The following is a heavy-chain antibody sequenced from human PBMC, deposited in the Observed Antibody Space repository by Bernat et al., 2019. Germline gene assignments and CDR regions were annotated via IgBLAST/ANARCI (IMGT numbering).Heavy chain of an antibody. D-gene: IGHD6-19*01. Sequence: QVQLQESGPGLVKPSETLSLTCTVPGGPISSYYWSWIRQPPGKGLEWIGYIYYSGSTNYNPSLKSRVTISVDTSKNQFSLKLSSVTAADTAVYYCARAIGPYSSGLTPWGQGTLVTVSS. CDR3: ARAIGPYSSGLTP. CDR2: IYYSGST. V-gene: IGHV4-59*01. J-gene: IGHJ4*02. CDR1: GGPISSYY.